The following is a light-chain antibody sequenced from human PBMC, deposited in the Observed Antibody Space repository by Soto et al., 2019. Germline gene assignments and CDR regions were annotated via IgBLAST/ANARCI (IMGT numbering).Light chain of an antibody. Sequence: DIQMTQSPSTLSASVGDRVTITCRASQSISSWLAWYQQKPGKAPKLLIYKASSLESGVPLRFSGSGSGTEFILTISSLQPDDFATYHCQQYKSYSRTFGQGTKVEIK. J-gene: IGKJ1*01. CDR3: QQYKSYSRT. CDR1: QSISSW. CDR2: KAS. V-gene: IGKV1-5*03.